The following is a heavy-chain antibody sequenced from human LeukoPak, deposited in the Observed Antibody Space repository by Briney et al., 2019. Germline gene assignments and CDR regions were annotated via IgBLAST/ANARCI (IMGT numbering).Heavy chain of an antibody. D-gene: IGHD6-13*01. V-gene: IGHV4-34*01. Sequence: SETLSLTCAVYGGSFSGYYWSWIRQPPGKGLEWIGEINHSGSTNYNPSLKSRVTISVDTSKNQFSLKLSSVTAADTAVYYCARVPTLGIAAAGTADAFDIWGQGTMVTVSS. CDR3: ARVPTLGIAAAGTADAFDI. CDR2: INHSGST. CDR1: GGSFSGYY. J-gene: IGHJ3*02.